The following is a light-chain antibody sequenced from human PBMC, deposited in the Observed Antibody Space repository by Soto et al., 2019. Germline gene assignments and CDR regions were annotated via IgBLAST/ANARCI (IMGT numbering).Light chain of an antibody. CDR1: SSDVGAYNY. CDR3: ISYTSSSTWV. J-gene: IGLJ3*02. V-gene: IGLV2-14*01. Sequence: QSALTQPASVSGSPGQSITISCTGTSSDVGAYNYVSWYQQHPGKAPKLMIYEVSNRPSGVSDRFSGSGSGNTASLTISGLQAEDESDYYCISYTSSSTWVFGGGTKLTVL. CDR2: EVS.